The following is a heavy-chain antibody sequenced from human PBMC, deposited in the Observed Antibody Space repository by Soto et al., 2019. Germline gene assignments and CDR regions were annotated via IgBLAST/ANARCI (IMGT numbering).Heavy chain of an antibody. D-gene: IGHD4-17*01. CDR2: IWYDGSNK. CDR1: GFTFSSYG. V-gene: IGHV3-33*01. Sequence: QVQLVESGGGVVQPGRSLRLSCAASGFTFSSYGMHWVRQAPGKGLEGVAVIWYDGSNKYYADSVKGRFTISRDNSKNTLYLQMNSLRAEDTAVYYCARERDYGDLVDYWGQGTLVTVSS. J-gene: IGHJ4*02. CDR3: ARERDYGDLVDY.